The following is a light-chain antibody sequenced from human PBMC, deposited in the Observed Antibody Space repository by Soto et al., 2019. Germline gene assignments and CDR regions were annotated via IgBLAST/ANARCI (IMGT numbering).Light chain of an antibody. CDR3: QQHNSFSIT. CDR1: ESISRW. CDR2: KAS. Sequence: DIPMTQSPSTLSASVGDRVTITCRASESISRWLAWYRQKPGKAPKLLIYKASSLESGVPSRFSGSGSGTEFTLTINSLQADDFATYYCQQHNSFSITFGQGTRLEIK. V-gene: IGKV1-5*03. J-gene: IGKJ5*01.